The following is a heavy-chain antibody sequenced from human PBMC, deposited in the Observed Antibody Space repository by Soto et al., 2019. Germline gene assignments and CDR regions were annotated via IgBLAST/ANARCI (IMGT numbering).Heavy chain of an antibody. D-gene: IGHD2-15*01. V-gene: IGHV3-33*01. CDR3: ARAPQDHLDCSGGSCSGIYYYYYYGMDV. J-gene: IGHJ6*02. CDR1: GFTFSSYG. Sequence: GGSLRLSCAASGFTFSSYGMHWVRQAPGKGLEWVAVIWYDGSNKYYADSVKGRFTISRDNSKNTLYLQMNSLRAEDTAVYYCARAPQDHLDCSGGSCSGIYYYYYYGMDVWGQGTTVTVSS. CDR2: IWYDGSNK.